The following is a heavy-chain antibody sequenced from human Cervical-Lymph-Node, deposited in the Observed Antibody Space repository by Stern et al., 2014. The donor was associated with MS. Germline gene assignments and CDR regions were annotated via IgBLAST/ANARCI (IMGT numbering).Heavy chain of an antibody. CDR2: IYYSGST. V-gene: IGHV4-59*01. D-gene: IGHD6-13*01. J-gene: IGHJ6*02. Sequence: QVQLQESGPGLVKPSETLSLTCTVSGGSISSYYWSWIRQPPGKGLEWIGYIYYSGSTNYNPSLKSRVTISVDTSKNQFSLKLSSVTAADTAVYYCAREYRAAAGWGYYYYGMDVWGQGTTVTVSS. CDR3: AREYRAAAGWGYYYYGMDV. CDR1: GGSISSYY.